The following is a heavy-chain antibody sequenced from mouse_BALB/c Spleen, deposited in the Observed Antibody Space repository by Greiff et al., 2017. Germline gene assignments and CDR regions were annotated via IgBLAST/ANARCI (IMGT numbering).Heavy chain of an antibody. V-gene: IGHV3-2*02. J-gene: IGHJ1*01. CDR2: ISYSGST. D-gene: IGHD3-1*01. CDR1: GYSITSDYA. CDR3: ARGGLRGYFDV. Sequence: VQLKESGPGLVKPSQSLSLTCTVTGYSITSDYAWNWIRQFPGNKLEWMGYISYSGSTSYNPSLKSRISITRDTSKNQFFLQLNSVTTEDTATYYCARGGLRGYFDVWGAGTTVTVSS.